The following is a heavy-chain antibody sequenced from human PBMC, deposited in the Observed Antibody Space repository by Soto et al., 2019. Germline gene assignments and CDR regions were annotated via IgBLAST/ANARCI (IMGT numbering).Heavy chain of an antibody. Sequence: GGSLRLCCAASGFTFSSYWMSWVRQAPGKGLEWVANIKKDGSEKYYVDSVKGRFTISRDNAKNSLYLQMNSLRAEDTAVYYCARDRYSYYDFWSGSLPYYYYGMDVWGQGTTVAVSS. CDR2: IKKDGSEK. J-gene: IGHJ6*02. D-gene: IGHD3-3*01. CDR1: GFTFSSYW. V-gene: IGHV3-7*01. CDR3: ARDRYSYYDFWSGSLPYYYYGMDV.